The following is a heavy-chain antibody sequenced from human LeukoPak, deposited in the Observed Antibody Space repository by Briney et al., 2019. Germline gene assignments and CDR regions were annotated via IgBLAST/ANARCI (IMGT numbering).Heavy chain of an antibody. CDR1: GGSISSYY. V-gene: IGHV4-34*01. Sequence: PSETLSLTCTVSGGSISSYYWSWIRQPPGKGLEWIGEINHSGSTNYNPSLKSRVTISVDTSKNQFSLKLSSVTAADTAVYYCARLPQFIYDFWSGSYYYYGMDVWGQGTTVTVSS. D-gene: IGHD3-3*01. J-gene: IGHJ6*02. CDR2: INHSGST. CDR3: ARLPQFIYDFWSGSYYYYGMDV.